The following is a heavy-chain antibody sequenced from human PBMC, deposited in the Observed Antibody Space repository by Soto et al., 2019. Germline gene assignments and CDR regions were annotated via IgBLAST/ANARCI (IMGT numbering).Heavy chain of an antibody. D-gene: IGHD2-2*02. CDR3: ARAVVVPAAIPGYYYYYGMDV. J-gene: IGHJ6*02. V-gene: IGHV1-46*01. Sequence: ASVKVSCKASGYTFTSYYMHWVRQAPGQGLEWMGIINPSGGSTSYAQKFQGRVTMTRDTSTSAVYMELSSLRSEDTAVYYCARAVVVPAAIPGYYYYYGMDVWGQGTTVTVSS. CDR2: INPSGGST. CDR1: GYTFTSYY.